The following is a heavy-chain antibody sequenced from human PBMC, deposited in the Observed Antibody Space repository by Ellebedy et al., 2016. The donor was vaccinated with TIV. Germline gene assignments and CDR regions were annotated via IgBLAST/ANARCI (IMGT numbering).Heavy chain of an antibody. CDR3: ARDASNRGDLDY. CDR1: GGTFSSYA. CDR2: IIPIFGTA. J-gene: IGHJ4*02. Sequence: AASVKVSCKASGGTFSSYAISWVRQAPGQGLEWMGGIIPIFGTAKYAQKFQGRVTITADESTSTAYMELSSLKAEDTAVYYCARDASNRGDLDYWGQGTLVTVSS. D-gene: IGHD3-16*01. V-gene: IGHV1-69*13.